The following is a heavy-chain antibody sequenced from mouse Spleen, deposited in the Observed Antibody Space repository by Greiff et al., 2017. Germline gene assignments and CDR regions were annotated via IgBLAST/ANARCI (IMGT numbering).Heavy chain of an antibody. CDR3: TRRGPEGNFDY. J-gene: IGHJ2*01. D-gene: IGHD3-3*01. CDR2: IDPETGGT. CDR1: GYTFTDYE. Sequence: VQLQQSGAELVRPGASVTLSCKASGYTFTDYEMHWVKQTPVHGLEWIGAIDPETGGTAYNQKFKGKAILTADKSSSTAYMELRSLTSEDSAVYYCTRRGPEGNFDYWGQGTTLTVSS. V-gene: IGHV1-15*01.